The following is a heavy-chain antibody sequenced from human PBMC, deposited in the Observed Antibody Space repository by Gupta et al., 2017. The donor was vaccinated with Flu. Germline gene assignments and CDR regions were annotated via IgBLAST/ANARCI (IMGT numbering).Heavy chain of an antibody. D-gene: IGHD2/OR15-2a*01. V-gene: IGHV4-39*01. Sequence: QVQLQESGPALLKPSDTLSLTCTVSGGPMPSGDYWLAWIRQPPGKGLEWIGSAHYRATTYYAPSPKNRVSISMDTSNNHLFLDLTSVTAADAATYFCARQMGRILWTFEVWGQGTKVTVS. J-gene: IGHJ3*01. CDR3: ARQMGRILWTFEV. CDR1: GGPMPSGDYW. CDR2: AHYRATT.